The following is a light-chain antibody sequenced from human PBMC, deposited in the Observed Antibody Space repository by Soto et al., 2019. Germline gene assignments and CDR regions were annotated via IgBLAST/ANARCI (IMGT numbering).Light chain of an antibody. J-gene: IGKJ1*01. CDR2: GAS. CDR1: QSVSSNY. CDR3: QQYGSSPWA. V-gene: IGKV3-20*01. Sequence: IVLTQSPGTLSLYPGERATLSCRASQSVSSNYLAWYQQKPGQAPRLLIYGASSRATAIPDRFSGSGSGTDFTLTISRLEPEDFAVYYCQQYGSSPWAFGQGTKVEIK.